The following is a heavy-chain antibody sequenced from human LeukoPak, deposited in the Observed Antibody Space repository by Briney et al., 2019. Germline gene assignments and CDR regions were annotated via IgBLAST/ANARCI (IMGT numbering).Heavy chain of an antibody. CDR1: GGTFSSYT. CDR2: IIPILGIA. Sequence: RASVKVSCKASGGTFSSYTISWVRQAPGQGLEWMGRIIPILGIANYAQKFQGRVTITADKSTSTAYMELSSLRSEDTAVYYCARAAAGTGSDYWGQGTLVTVSS. CDR3: ARAAAGTGSDY. V-gene: IGHV1-69*02. J-gene: IGHJ4*02. D-gene: IGHD6-13*01.